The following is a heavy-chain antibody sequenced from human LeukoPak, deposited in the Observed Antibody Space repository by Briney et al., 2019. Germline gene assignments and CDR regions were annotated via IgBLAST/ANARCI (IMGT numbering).Heavy chain of an antibody. V-gene: IGHV3-72*01. Sequence: GGSLRLSCAASGFTFSDHCMDWVRQAPGKGLEWVGRTRNKANSYTTEYAASVKGRFTISRDDSKKSLYLQMNSLKTEDTAVYYCARESLVGVLGSFDLWGRGTLVSVSS. J-gene: IGHJ2*01. D-gene: IGHD6-6*01. CDR3: ARESLVGVLGSFDL. CDR2: TRNKANSYTT. CDR1: GFTFSDHC.